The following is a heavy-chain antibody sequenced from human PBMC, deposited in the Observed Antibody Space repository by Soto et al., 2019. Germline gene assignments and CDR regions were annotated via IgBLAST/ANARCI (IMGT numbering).Heavy chain of an antibody. D-gene: IGHD2-15*01. J-gene: IGHJ6*02. CDR3: AKDGENCSGGSCYRTYYYYYYGMDV. Sequence: GGSLRLSCAASGFTFSSYGMHWVRQAPGKGLEWVAVISYDGSNKYYADSVKGRFTISRDNSKNTLYLQMNSLRAEDTAVYYCAKDGENCSGGSCYRTYYYYYYGMDVWGQGTTVTVSS. CDR1: GFTFSSYG. CDR2: ISYDGSNK. V-gene: IGHV3-30*18.